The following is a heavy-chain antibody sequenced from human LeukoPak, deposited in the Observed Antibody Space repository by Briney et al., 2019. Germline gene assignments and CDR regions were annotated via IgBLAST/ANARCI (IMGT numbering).Heavy chain of an antibody. CDR2: IYYSGST. D-gene: IGHD3-10*01. CDR1: GGSISSSSYY. J-gene: IGHJ4*02. Sequence: SETLSLTCTVSGGSISSSSYYWGWIRQPPGKGLEWIGSIYYSGSTYYNPSLKSRVTISVDTSKNQFSLKLSSVTAADTAGYYCARRVRFGDDYWGQGTLVTVSS. V-gene: IGHV4-39*01. CDR3: ARRVRFGDDY.